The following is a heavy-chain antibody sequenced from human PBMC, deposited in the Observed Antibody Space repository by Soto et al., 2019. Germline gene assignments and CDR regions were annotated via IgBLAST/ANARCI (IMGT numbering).Heavy chain of an antibody. D-gene: IGHD1-1*01. CDR3: ATCQLREYYYAMDM. J-gene: IGHJ6*02. CDR2: IYDSGNT. CDR1: GDSITTYKW. V-gene: IGHV4-4*02. Sequence: SETLSLTCGVSGDSITTYKWWTWVRQTPGRGLEWIGEIYDSGNTRYNPSLRSRVTISKDTSKNQLSLKLNSVTVADTAVYYCATCQLREYYYAMDMWGQGTTVTVYS.